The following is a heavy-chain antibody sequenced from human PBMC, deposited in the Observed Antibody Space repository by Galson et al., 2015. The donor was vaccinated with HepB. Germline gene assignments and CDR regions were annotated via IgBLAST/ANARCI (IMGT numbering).Heavy chain of an antibody. CDR2: ISGYNDKT. V-gene: IGHV1-18*01. J-gene: IGHJ6*02. Sequence: SVKVSCKASGYRFNSYGIRWVRQAPGQGLEWMGWISGYNDKTDFAQKFQGRVTMTTDTSTSTAFMELRSLKSDDTAVYYCARDSHSSDFGRYYYYGMAVWGQGTTVTVSS. D-gene: IGHD3-3*01. CDR3: ARDSHSSDFGRYYYYGMAV. CDR1: GYRFNSYG.